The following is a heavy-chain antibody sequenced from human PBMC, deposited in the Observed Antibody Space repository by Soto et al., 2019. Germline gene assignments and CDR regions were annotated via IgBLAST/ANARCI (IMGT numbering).Heavy chain of an antibody. CDR1: GGTFRSYS. J-gene: IGHJ6*02. CDR2: IIPIIDIT. D-gene: IGHD3-22*01. V-gene: IGHV1-69*01. Sequence: QVQLVQSGAEVKKPGSSVKVSCKASGGTFRSYSISWVRQAPGQGLEWMGGIIPIIDITNYAQKFQGRVTITADESTSTAYMELSSLGSDDTAVYYCARPDEGGYSSNHHYYYALDVWDQGTTVTV. CDR3: ARPDEGGYSSNHHYYYALDV.